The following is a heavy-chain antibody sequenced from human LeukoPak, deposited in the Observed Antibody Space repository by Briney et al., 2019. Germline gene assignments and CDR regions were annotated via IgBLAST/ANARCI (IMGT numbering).Heavy chain of an antibody. CDR1: GFTFSVHP. CDR3: AKGGKWDVTPFDY. D-gene: IGHD1-26*01. V-gene: IGHV3-23*01. Sequence: PGGSLRLSCAASGFTFSVHPMNWVRQAPGKGLEWVSTISGGGGSTYYADSVKGRFTISRDNSKNTLYLQVNSLRAEDTAVYYCAKGGKWDVTPFDYWGQGTLVTVSS. CDR2: ISGGGGST. J-gene: IGHJ4*02.